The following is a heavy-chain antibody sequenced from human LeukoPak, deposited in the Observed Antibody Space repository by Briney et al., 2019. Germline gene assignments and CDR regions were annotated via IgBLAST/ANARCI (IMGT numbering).Heavy chain of an antibody. J-gene: IGHJ1*01. CDR1: GYTFTSYG. D-gene: IGHD3-10*01. CDR2: IIPIFGTA. CDR3: ASGRGWLGDLSPFQH. V-gene: IGHV1-69*06. Sequence: SVKVSCKASGYTFTSYGISWVRQAPGQGLEWMGGIIPIFGTANYAQKFQGRVTITADKSTSTAYMDLSRLRSDDTAVFYCASGRGWLGDLSPFQHWGQGTLVTVSS.